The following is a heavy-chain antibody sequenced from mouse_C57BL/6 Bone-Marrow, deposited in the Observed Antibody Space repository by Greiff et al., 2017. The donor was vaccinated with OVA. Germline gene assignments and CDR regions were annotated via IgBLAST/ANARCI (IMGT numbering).Heavy chain of an antibody. V-gene: IGHV1-55*01. D-gene: IGHD2-1*01. CDR1: GYTFTSYW. J-gene: IGHJ4*01. Sequence: QVQLKQPGAELVKPGASVKMSCKASGYTFTSYWITWVKQRPGQGLEWIGDIYPGSGSTNSNEKFKSKATLTVDTSSSTAYMQLSSLTSEDSAVYYCAKVYFYYYAMDYWGQGTSVTVSS. CDR2: IYPGSGST. CDR3: AKVYFYYYAMDY.